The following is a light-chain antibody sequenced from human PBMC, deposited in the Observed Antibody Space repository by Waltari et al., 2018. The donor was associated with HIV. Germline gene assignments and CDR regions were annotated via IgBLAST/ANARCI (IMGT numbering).Light chain of an antibody. CDR1: QSVSSSY. Sequence: EIVLTQSTDTLSLYPGERAILSCRASQSVSSSYLAWYQQQPGQPPRLLIYGASTRAIGIPDRFSISGSGTDFTLTISRLEPEDFAVYYCQQYSRSAYTFGQGTKLEIK. V-gene: IGKV3-20*01. CDR3: QQYSRSAYT. CDR2: GAS. J-gene: IGKJ2*01.